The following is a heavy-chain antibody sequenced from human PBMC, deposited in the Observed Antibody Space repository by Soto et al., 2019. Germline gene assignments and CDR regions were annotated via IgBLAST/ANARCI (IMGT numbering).Heavy chain of an antibody. CDR2: IGGSGVST. V-gene: IGHV3-23*01. Sequence: GGSLRLSCAASGFTFSSYAMSWVRQAPGKGLEWVSAIGGSGVSTFYADSVKGRFTISRDNSKNTLYLQMNSLRAEDTAIYYCAKKLAFGSSWYYFDYWGQGTLVTVSS. D-gene: IGHD6-13*01. CDR1: GFTFSSYA. CDR3: AKKLAFGSSWYYFDY. J-gene: IGHJ4*02.